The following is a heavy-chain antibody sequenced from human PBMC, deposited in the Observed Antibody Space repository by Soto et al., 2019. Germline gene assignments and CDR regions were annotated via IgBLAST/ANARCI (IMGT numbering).Heavy chain of an antibody. Sequence: EVQLLESGGGLVQPGGSLRLSCAASGFTFSSYAMSWVRQAPGKGLEWVSAISGSGGSTYYADSVKGRFTISRDNSKNTLYLQMNSLRAEDTAVYYCAKRLGAMIVVVSVYFDYCGQGTLVTVSS. J-gene: IGHJ4*02. V-gene: IGHV3-23*01. CDR1: GFTFSSYA. CDR2: ISGSGGST. CDR3: AKRLGAMIVVVSVYFDY. D-gene: IGHD3-22*01.